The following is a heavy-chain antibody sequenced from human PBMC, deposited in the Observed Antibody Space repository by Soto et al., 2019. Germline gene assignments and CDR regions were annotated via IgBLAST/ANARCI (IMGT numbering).Heavy chain of an antibody. CDR2: FDPEDGET. D-gene: IGHD3-10*01. V-gene: IGHV1-24*01. CDR1: GYTLTELS. J-gene: IGHJ6*02. CDR3: ATGAYYGSGSYYNVGYYYYGMDV. Sequence: ASVKVSGKVSGYTLTELSMHWVRQAPGKGLEWMGGFDPEDGETIYAQKFQGRVTMTEDTSTDTAYMELSSLRSEDTAVYYCATGAYYGSGSYYNVGYYYYGMDVWGQGTTVTVSS.